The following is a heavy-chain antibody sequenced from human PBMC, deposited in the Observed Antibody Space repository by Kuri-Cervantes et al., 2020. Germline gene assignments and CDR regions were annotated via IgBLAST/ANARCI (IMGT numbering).Heavy chain of an antibody. CDR2: IYSGGST. J-gene: IGHJ5*02. CDR1: GFTFSSYG. D-gene: IGHD2-15*01. Sequence: GGSLRLTCAASGFTFSSYGMHWVRQAPGKVLEWVAVIYSGGSTYYADSVKGRFTISRDNSKDTLYFQMNSLRAEDTAVYYCARSVTEGYCSGGSCYSGNWFDPWGQGTLVTVSS. CDR3: ARSVTEGYCSGGSCYSGNWFDP. V-gene: IGHV3-NL1*01.